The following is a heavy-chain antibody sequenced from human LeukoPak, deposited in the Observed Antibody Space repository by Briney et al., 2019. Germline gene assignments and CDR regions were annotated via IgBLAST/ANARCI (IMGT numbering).Heavy chain of an antibody. CDR1: GGSISSGGYY. CDR3: AREYCSSTSCYYFDY. V-gene: IGHV4-31*03. CDR2: IYYNGST. J-gene: IGHJ4*02. Sequence: SETLSLTCTVSGGSISSGGYYWSWIRQHPGKGLEWIGYIYYNGSTYYNPSLKSRVTISVDTSKNQFSQKLSSVTAADTAVYYCAREYCSSTSCYYFDYWGQGTLVTVSS. D-gene: IGHD2-2*01.